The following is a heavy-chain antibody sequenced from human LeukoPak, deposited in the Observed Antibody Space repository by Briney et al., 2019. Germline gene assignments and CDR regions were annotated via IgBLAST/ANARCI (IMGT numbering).Heavy chain of an antibody. D-gene: IGHD3-3*01. J-gene: IGHJ3*02. CDR1: GFTFSSYA. V-gene: IGHV4-39*07. Sequence: GSLRLSCAASGFTFSSYAMNWVRQAPGKGLEWIGSIYYSGSTYYNPSLKSRVTISVDTSKNQFSLKLSSVTAADTALYYCARAFYDFWSGYSGAFDIWGQGTMVTVSS. CDR3: ARAFYDFWSGYSGAFDI. CDR2: IYYSGST.